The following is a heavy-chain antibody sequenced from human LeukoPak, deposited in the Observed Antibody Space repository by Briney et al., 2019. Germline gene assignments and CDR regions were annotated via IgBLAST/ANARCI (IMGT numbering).Heavy chain of an antibody. V-gene: IGHV1-8*01. D-gene: IGHD6-13*01. CDR1: GYTFTSYD. J-gene: IGHJ4*02. Sequence: PGASVKVSCKASGYTFTSYDINWVRQATGQGLEWMGWMNPNSGNTGYAQKFQGRVTMTRNPAISTAYMELSSLISEDTAVYYCARGSFWGYSSSWYFGYWGQGTLVSVSS. CDR2: MNPNSGNT. CDR3: ARGSFWGYSSSWYFGY.